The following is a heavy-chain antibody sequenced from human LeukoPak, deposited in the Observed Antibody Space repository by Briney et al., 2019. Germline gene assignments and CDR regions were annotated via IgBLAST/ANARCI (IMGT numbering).Heavy chain of an antibody. J-gene: IGHJ3*02. CDR3: ARDGAMAGAFDI. Sequence: GGSLRLSCAASGFTFSNYSMNWVRQAPGKGLEWVSSISSSSSYIYYADSVKGRFTISRDNAKNSLYLQMNSLRAEDTAVYYCARDGAMAGAFDIWGQGTMVTVSS. CDR1: GFTFSNYS. D-gene: IGHD5-18*01. V-gene: IGHV3-21*01. CDR2: ISSSSSYI.